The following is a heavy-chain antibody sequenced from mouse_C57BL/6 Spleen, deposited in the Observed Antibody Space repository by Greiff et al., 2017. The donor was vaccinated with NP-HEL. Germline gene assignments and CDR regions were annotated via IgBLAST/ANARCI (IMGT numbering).Heavy chain of an antibody. D-gene: IGHD2-4*01. Sequence: QVQLKQPGAELVKPGASVKMSCKASGYTFTSYWITWVKQRPGQGLEWIGDIYPGSGSTNYNEKFKGKATLTVDTSSSTAYMQLSSLTSEDSAVTYCERFYYYDVRADYLDYWGQGTTLTVSS. CDR2: IYPGSGST. V-gene: IGHV1-55*01. J-gene: IGHJ2*01. CDR1: GYTFTSYW. CDR3: ERFYYYDVRADYLDY.